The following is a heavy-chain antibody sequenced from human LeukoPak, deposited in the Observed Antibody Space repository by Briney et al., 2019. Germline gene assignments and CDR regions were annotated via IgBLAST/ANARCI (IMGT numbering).Heavy chain of an antibody. Sequence: SQTLSLTCAISGDSVSSNNGAWNWIRQSPSRGLEWLGRTYYGSKWYNDYAGSLVSRITISPDTSKNQFSLQVYSVTPEDTAVYYCARDVGTTGWHTYDFWGQGTLVTVSS. CDR3: ARDVGTTGWHTYDF. D-gene: IGHD3-9*01. CDR2: TYYGSKWYN. CDR1: GDSVSSNNGA. J-gene: IGHJ4*02. V-gene: IGHV6-1*01.